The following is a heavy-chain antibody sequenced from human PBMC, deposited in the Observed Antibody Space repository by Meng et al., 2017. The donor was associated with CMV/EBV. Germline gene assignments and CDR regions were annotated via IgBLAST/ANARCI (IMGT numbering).Heavy chain of an antibody. J-gene: IGHJ6*02. CDR2: IYYSGST. CDR3: ARGGDGYCSGGSCYSSYYYGMDV. V-gene: IGHV4-59*01. Sequence: SETLSLTCTVSGGSFSSYYWSWIRQPPGKGLEWIGYIYYSGSTNYNPSLKSRVTISVDTSKNQFSLKLSSVTAADTAVYYCARGGDGYCSGGSCYSSYYYGMDVWGQGTTVTVSS. D-gene: IGHD2-15*01. CDR1: GGSFSSYY.